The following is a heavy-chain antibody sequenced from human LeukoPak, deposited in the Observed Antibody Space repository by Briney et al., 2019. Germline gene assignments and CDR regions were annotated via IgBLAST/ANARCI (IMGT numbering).Heavy chain of an antibody. V-gene: IGHV3-23*01. Sequence: GGSLRLSCAASGFTFTSYAMSWVRQAPGRGLEWVSAISGGGGSTYYADSVKGRFTISRDNSKSTLYLQMNSLRAEDTAVYYCAKDRYSGLNTIDYWGQGTLVTVSS. CDR3: AKDRYSGLNTIDY. CDR2: ISGGGGST. D-gene: IGHD6-13*01. J-gene: IGHJ4*02. CDR1: GFTFTSYA.